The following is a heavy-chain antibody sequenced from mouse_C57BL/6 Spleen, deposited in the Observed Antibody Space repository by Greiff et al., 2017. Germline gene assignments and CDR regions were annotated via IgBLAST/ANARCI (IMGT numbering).Heavy chain of an antibody. V-gene: IGHV1-82*01. J-gene: IGHJ2*01. CDR2: IYPGDGDT. CDR1: GYAFSSSW. Sequence: VQLQQSGPELVKPGASVKISCKASGYAFSSSWMNWVKQRPGKGLEWIGRIYPGDGDTNYNGKFKGKATLTADKSSSTAYMQLSSLTSEDSAVYFCARNLIYYDYEWGQGTTLTVSS. D-gene: IGHD2-4*01. CDR3: ARNLIYYDYE.